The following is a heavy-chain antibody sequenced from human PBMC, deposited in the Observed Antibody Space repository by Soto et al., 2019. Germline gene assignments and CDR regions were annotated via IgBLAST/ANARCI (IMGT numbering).Heavy chain of an antibody. CDR3: ARDGITPLTGYSSGWYFGY. V-gene: IGHV3-33*01. J-gene: IGHJ4*02. D-gene: IGHD6-19*01. CDR2: MWYDGSNK. Sequence: QVQLVESGGGVVQPGRSLRLSCAASGFTFSSYGMHWVRQAPGKGLEWVADMWYDGSNKYYADSVKGRFTISTDNSKKTLYLQINSLRAEETAVYYCARDGITPLTGYSSGWYFGYWGQGTLVTVSS. CDR1: GFTFSSYG.